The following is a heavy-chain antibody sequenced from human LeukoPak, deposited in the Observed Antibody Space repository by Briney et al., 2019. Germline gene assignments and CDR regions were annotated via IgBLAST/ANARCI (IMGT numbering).Heavy chain of an antibody. CDR1: GGSISSHY. J-gene: IGHJ3*02. Sequence: SETLSLTCTVSGGSISSHYWSWIRQPPGKGLEWIGYIYYSGSTNYNPSLKSRVTISVDTSKNQFSLKLSSVTAADTAVYYCARLHLPDAFDIWGQGTMVTVSS. CDR2: IYYSGST. V-gene: IGHV4-59*08. CDR3: ARLHLPDAFDI.